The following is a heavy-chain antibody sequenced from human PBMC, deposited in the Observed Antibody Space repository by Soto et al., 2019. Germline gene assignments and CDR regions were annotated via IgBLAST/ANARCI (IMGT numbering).Heavy chain of an antibody. V-gene: IGHV4-31*03. CDR2: IYYSGST. CDR1: GGSISSGGYY. CDR3: ARGYLSKLRLVFQTFDY. D-gene: IGHD5-12*01. Sequence: PSETLSLTCTVSGGSISSGGYYWSWIRQHPGKGLEWIGYIYYSGSTHYNPSLKSRVTISVDTSKNQFSLKLSSVTAADTAVYYCARGYLSKLRLVFQTFDYWGQGNLVTVSS. J-gene: IGHJ4*02.